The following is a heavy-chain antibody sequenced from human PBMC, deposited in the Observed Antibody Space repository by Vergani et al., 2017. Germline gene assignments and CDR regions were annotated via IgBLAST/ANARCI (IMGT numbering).Heavy chain of an antibody. Sequence: QVQLVQSGAEVKKPGASVKVSCKASGYTFTGYYMHWVRQAPGQGLEWMGWINPNSGGTNYAQKFQGRVTITADKSTSTAYMELRSLRSDDTAVYYCARVGDSSSWYDRGDWFDPWGQGTLVTVSS. CDR1: GYTFTGYY. D-gene: IGHD6-13*01. CDR2: INPNSGGT. J-gene: IGHJ5*02. CDR3: ARVGDSSSWYDRGDWFDP. V-gene: IGHV1-2*02.